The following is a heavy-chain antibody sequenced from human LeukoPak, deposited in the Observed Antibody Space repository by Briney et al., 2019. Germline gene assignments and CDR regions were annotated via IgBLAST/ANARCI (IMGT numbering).Heavy chain of an antibody. D-gene: IGHD3-10*01. V-gene: IGHV4-59*01. J-gene: IGHJ4*01. Sequence: SETLSLTCTVSGGSISNYFWSWIRQPPGKRLEWIAYIYYSGSTNYNPSLKSRVIISVDTSKNQFSLKLSSVTAADTAVYYCARLAYGSGSYYFDYWGHGTLVTVSS. CDR3: ARLAYGSGSYYFDY. CDR2: IYYSGST. CDR1: GGSISNYF.